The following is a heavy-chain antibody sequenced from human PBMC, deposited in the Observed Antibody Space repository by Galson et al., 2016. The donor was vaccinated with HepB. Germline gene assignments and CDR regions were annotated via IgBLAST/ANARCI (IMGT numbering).Heavy chain of an antibody. CDR3: ARVGSDILTGSDNWFDP. V-gene: IGHV5-10-1*01. CDR1: GYSFTNYW. J-gene: IGHJ5*02. CDR2: IDPSDSYT. D-gene: IGHD3-9*01. Sequence: QSGAEVKKPGESLRISCKGSGYSFTNYWISWVRQMPGKGLEWMGRIDPSDSYTNYSPSFQGHVTFSADKSLRTVYLHWSSVKASDTAMYYCARVGSDILTGSDNWFDPWGQGKMVTVSS.